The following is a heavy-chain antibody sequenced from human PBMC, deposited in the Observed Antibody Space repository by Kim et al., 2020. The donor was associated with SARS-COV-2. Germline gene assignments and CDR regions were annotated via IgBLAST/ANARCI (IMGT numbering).Heavy chain of an antibody. D-gene: IGHD5-12*01. CDR3: ARGTLRDGYNFDY. Sequence: YNPSLKSRVTISVDTSKNQFSLKLSSVTAADTAVYYCARGTLRDGYNFDYWGQGTLVTVSS. V-gene: IGHV4-34*01. J-gene: IGHJ4*02.